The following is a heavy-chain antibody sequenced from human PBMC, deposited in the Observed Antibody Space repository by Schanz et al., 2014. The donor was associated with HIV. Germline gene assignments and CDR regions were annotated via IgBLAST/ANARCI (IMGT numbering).Heavy chain of an antibody. CDR3: ARETRSCGGDCYPLDY. CDR1: GFRFSSHA. D-gene: IGHD2-21*02. V-gene: IGHV3-23*01. CDR2: ISISGETT. J-gene: IGHJ4*02. Sequence: EVQLLESGGGLVQPGESLRLSCAVSGFRFSSHAMTWVRQAPGKGLEWVSGISISGETTYYADSVKGRFTISRDNSKNSLYLQMNSLRPEDTAVYYCARETRSCGGDCYPLDYWGQGTLVTVSS.